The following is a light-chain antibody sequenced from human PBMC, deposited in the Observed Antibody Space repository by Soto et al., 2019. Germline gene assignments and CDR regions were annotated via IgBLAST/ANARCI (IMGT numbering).Light chain of an antibody. CDR2: DAS. V-gene: IGKV3D-15*01. J-gene: IGKJ5*01. CDR3: QQYKNWPPIT. Sequence: EIVLTHSPATLSLSPVEISTLSCRASQSVSSYLAWYQQKPGQAPRLLIYDASTRATGIPARFSGSGSGTEFTLTISSLQSEDFGVYYCQQYKNWPPITFGQGTRLEIK. CDR1: QSVSSY.